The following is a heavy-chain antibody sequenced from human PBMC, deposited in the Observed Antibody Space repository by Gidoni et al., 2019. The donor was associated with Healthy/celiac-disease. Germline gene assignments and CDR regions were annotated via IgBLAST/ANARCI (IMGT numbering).Heavy chain of an antibody. CDR1: GFTFSNAW. CDR3: TTDQYPGYAAAGTTEAFDI. CDR2: IKSKTDGGTT. Sequence: EVQLLESGGGLVKPGGSLRLSCAASGFTFSNAWMSWVRQAPGKGLECVGRIKSKTDGGTTDYAAPVKGRFTISRDDSKNTLYLQMNSLKTEDTAVYYCTTDQYPGYAAAGTTEAFDIWGQGTMVTVSS. D-gene: IGHD6-13*01. V-gene: IGHV3-15*01. J-gene: IGHJ3*02.